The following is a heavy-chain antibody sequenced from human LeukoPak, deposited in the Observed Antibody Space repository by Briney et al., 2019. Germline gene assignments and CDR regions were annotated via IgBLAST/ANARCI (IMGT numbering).Heavy chain of an antibody. CDR2: IKRKPEGGTT. V-gene: IGHV3-15*07. CDR3: TTGNFGPY. CDR1: GFTFSDAW. Sequence: GGSLRLSCAASGFTFSDAWMNWVRQAPGKGLEWVGRIKRKPEGGTTDYVAPVKGRFIISRDDSKNTLYLQMNSLKTEDTAFYYCTTGNFGPYWGQGTLVTVSS. D-gene: IGHD3-10*01. J-gene: IGHJ4*02.